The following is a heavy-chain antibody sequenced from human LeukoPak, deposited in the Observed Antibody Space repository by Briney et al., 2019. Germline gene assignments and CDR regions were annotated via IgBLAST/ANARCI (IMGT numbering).Heavy chain of an antibody. CDR1: GGTFSSYA. D-gene: IGHD6-19*01. V-gene: IGHV1-69*05. Sequence: GSSVKVSRKASGGTFSSYAISWVRHAPGPGLEWMGGMIPIFGTANYAQKFQGRVTITTDESTSTAYMELSSLRSEDTAVYYCARDISLGYSSGWYWGSFDYWGQGTLVTVSS. CDR2: MIPIFGTA. J-gene: IGHJ4*02. CDR3: ARDISLGYSSGWYWGSFDY.